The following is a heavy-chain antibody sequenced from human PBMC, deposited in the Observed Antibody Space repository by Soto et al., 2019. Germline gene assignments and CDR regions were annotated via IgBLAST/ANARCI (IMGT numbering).Heavy chain of an antibody. J-gene: IGHJ4*02. V-gene: IGHV3-66*01. Sequence: EVQLVESGGGLVQPGESLRLSCAASGIIVSRNYMSWVRQAPGKGLEWVSLIFGGGTTSYADSVKGRFTISRDNSKNKMYLQMNSLRVEDTAFYYCARMVAGDVDYWGQGTLVTVSS. CDR3: ARMVAGDVDY. CDR1: GIIVSRNY. D-gene: IGHD2-15*01. CDR2: IFGGGTT.